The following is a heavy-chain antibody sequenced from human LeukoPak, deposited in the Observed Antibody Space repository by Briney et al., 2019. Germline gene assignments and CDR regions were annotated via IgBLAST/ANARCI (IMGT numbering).Heavy chain of an antibody. CDR2: IYYSGST. CDR1: GGSISSYY. CDR3: ARGRKSGSYIFYYYYMDV. V-gene: IGHV4-59*01. D-gene: IGHD1-26*01. Sequence: PSETLSLTCTVSGGSISSYYWSWIRQPPGKGLEWIGYIYYSGSTNYNPSLKSRVTISVDTSKNQFSLKLSSVTAADTAVYYCARGRKSGSYIFYYYYMDVWGKGTTVTISS. J-gene: IGHJ6*03.